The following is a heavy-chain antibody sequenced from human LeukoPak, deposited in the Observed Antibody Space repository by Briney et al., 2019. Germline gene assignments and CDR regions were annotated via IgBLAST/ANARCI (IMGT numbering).Heavy chain of an antibody. CDR2: IYYSGST. V-gene: IGHV4-59*01. CDR3: ARGGANLDSYGSE. J-gene: IGHJ4*02. CDR1: GGSISSYY. D-gene: IGHD5-18*01. Sequence: SETLSLTCTVSGGSISSYYWSWIRQPPGKGLERIGYIYYSGSTNYNPSLKSRVTISVDTSKNQFSLKLSSVTAADTAVYYCARGGANLDSYGSEWGQGTLVTVSS.